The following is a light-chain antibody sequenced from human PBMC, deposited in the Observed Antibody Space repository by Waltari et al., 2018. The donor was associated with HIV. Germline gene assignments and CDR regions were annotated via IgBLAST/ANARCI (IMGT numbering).Light chain of an antibody. V-gene: IGKV2-30*01. CDR2: EVS. CDR3: MQGTHWPLT. J-gene: IGKJ4*01. CDR1: QSLVYGDGNTY. Sequence: DVVLTQSPLSLPVTLGQPASISCRPSQSLVYGDGNTYLHWFHQRPGQSPRRLIYEVSKRDSGVPERFSGSGSGAEFTLKISRVEVDDVGIYYCMQGTHWPLTFGGGTTVEIK.